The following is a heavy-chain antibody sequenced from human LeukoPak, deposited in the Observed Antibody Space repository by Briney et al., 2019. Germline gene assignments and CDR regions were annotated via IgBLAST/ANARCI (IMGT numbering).Heavy chain of an antibody. CDR2: ICANDGNT. Sequence: PGGSLRLSCAASGLTFRNYAMSWVRQAPGKGLEWVSVICANDGNTYYADAVKGRFTISRDNSKDTLYLQMDSLRAEDAAVYYCAKSRGIGDSSGYYFRTYYFDYWGQGTLVTVSS. CDR1: GLTFRNYA. V-gene: IGHV3-23*01. CDR3: AKSRGIGDSSGYYFRTYYFDY. J-gene: IGHJ4*02. D-gene: IGHD3-22*01.